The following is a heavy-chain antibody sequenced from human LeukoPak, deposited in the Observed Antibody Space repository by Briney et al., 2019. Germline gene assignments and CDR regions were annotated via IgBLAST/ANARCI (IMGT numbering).Heavy chain of an antibody. J-gene: IGHJ4*02. CDR1: GNYW. V-gene: IGHV3-74*01. D-gene: IGHD5-12*01. CDR2: INSDGSWT. CDR3: ARNENSGWGYFDY. Sequence: GGSLRLSCAASGNYWMHWVRQVPGKGLVWVSHINSDGSWTSYADSVKGRFTISKDNARNTVYLQMNSLRAEDTAVYYCARNENSGWGYFDYWGQGTLVTVSS.